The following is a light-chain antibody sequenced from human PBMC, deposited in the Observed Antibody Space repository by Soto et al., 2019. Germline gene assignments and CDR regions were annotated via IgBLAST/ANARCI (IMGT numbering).Light chain of an antibody. V-gene: IGLV2-8*01. CDR3: SSYAGSNNFV. CDR1: SSDVGGYNY. Sequence: QSVLTQPPSASGSPGQSVTISCTGTSSDVGGYNYVSWYQQHPGKAPKFMIYEVSKRPSGVPDRFSGSKSGNTAPLTVSGLQAEDEADYYCSSYAGSNNFVFGTGTKVTVL. CDR2: EVS. J-gene: IGLJ1*01.